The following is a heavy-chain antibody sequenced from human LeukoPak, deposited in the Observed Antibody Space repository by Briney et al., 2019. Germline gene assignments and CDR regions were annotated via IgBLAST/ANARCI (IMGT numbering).Heavy chain of an antibody. CDR1: GYTFTGYC. J-gene: IGHJ4*02. V-gene: IGHV1-2*02. Sequence: GASVKVSCKASGYTFTGYCMHWVRQAPGQGLEWMGWINPNSGGTNYAQKFQGRVTMTRDTSISTAYMELSRLRSDDTAVYYCARSLGYCTNGVCYVGYFDYWGQGTLVTVSS. D-gene: IGHD2-8*01. CDR3: ARSLGYCTNGVCYVGYFDY. CDR2: INPNSGGT.